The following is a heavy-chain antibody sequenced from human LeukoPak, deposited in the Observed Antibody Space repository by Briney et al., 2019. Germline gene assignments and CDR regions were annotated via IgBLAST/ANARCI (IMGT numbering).Heavy chain of an antibody. CDR1: GGSFSDYY. CDR2: IKYTGST. J-gene: IGHJ4*02. Sequence: SETLSLTCAVYGGSFSDYYWSWIRQTPGEGLQWIGGIKYTGSTDYNPSLKSRVTMSVDTSKNQFSLKLSSVTAADTAVYYCARASLHLEGVFDYWGQGTLVTVSS. V-gene: IGHV4-34*01. CDR3: ARASLHLEGVFDY.